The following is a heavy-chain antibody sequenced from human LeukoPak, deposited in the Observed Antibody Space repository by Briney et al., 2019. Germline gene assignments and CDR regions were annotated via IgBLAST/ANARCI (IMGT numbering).Heavy chain of an antibody. V-gene: IGHV3-30*04. CDR1: GFTFSSFA. D-gene: IGHD2-15*01. CDR3: ARSYCSGLSCYLFDY. Sequence: PGGSLRLSCAASGFTFSSFALQWVRQTPGEGLEWVALISYDGSNEYYADSVKGRFTISRDNPKNTLNLQMNSLRAEDTAVYYCARSYCSGLSCYLFDYWGQGTLVAVSS. J-gene: IGHJ4*02. CDR2: ISYDGSNE.